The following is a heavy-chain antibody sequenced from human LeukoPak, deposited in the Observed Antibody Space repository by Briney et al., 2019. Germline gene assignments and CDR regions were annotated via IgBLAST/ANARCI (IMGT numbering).Heavy chain of an antibody. CDR2: IYSGGST. Sequence: GGSLRLSCAASGFTVSSNYMSWVRQAPGKGLEWVSVIYSGGSTYYADSVKGRFTISRDNSKNTLYLQMNSLRAEDTAVYYCARGPPRHYYDSSGSVDYWGQGTLVTVSS. V-gene: IGHV3-66*01. CDR1: GFTVSSNY. D-gene: IGHD3-22*01. J-gene: IGHJ4*02. CDR3: ARGPPRHYYDSSGSVDY.